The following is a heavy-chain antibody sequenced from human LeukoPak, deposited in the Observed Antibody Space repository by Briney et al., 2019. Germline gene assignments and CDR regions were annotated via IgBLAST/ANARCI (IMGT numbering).Heavy chain of an antibody. V-gene: IGHV4-61*02. CDR1: GGSISSGSYY. CDR3: ARSDRLPRVVPAPEYYFDY. J-gene: IGHJ4*02. Sequence: SQTLSLTCTVSGGSISSGSYYWSWIRQPAGKGLEWIGRIYTSGSTNYNPSLKSRVTISVDTSKNQFSLKLSSVTAADTAVYYCARSDRLPRVVPAPEYYFDYWGQGTLVTVSS. CDR2: IYTSGST. D-gene: IGHD2-2*01.